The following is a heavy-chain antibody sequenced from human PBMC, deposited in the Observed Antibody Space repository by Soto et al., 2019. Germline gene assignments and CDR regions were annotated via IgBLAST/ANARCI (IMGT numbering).Heavy chain of an antibody. CDR2: ITWNSGNI. CDR3: VRPLDV. CDR1: GFTFDDYA. V-gene: IGHV3-9*01. J-gene: IGHJ6*02. Sequence: EVQLVESGGGLVQPGRSLRLSCVASGFTFDDYAMYWVRQAPGKGLEWVSGITWNSGNIGYADSVKGRFTISRDNAKNSLYLQMNSLRTEDTGLYYCVRPLDVWGQGTTVTVSS.